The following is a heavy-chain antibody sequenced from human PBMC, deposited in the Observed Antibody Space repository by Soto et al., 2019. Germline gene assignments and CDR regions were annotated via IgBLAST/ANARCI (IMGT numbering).Heavy chain of an antibody. CDR2: IYYSGST. Sequence: SETLSLTCTVSGGSISSSSYYWGWIRQPPGKGLEWIGSIYYSGSTYYNPSLKSRVTISVDTSKNQFSLKLSSVTAADTAVYYCATNYAYYYYYGMDVWGQGTTVTVS. CDR1: GGSISSSSYY. CDR3: ATNYAYYYYYGMDV. J-gene: IGHJ6*02. D-gene: IGHD4-4*01. V-gene: IGHV4-39*01.